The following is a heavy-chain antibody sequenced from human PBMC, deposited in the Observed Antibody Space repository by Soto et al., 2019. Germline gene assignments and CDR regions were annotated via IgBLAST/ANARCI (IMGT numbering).Heavy chain of an antibody. CDR2: ISYDGSNK. V-gene: IGHV3-30*03. CDR1: GFTFSSYG. D-gene: IGHD2-15*01. J-gene: IGHJ6*02. CDR3: ARGIVVVVAATHDYYYYGMDV. Sequence: PGGSLRLSCAASGFTFSSYGMHWVRQALGKGLEWVAVISYDGSNKYYADSVKGRFTISRDNSKNTLYLQMNSLRAEDTAVYYCARGIVVVVAATHDYYYYGMDVWGQGTTVTVSS.